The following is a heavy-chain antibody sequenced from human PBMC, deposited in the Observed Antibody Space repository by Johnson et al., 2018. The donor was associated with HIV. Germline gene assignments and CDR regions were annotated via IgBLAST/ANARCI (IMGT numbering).Heavy chain of an antibody. Sequence: QMLLVESGGGVVQPGRSLRLSCAASGFTFSSYDMHWVRQAPGKGLEWVAVISYDGSNKYYADSVKGRFTISRDNSKNTLYLQMNSLRAEDTAVYYCARDRTSQRWELLPDDAFDIWGQGTMVTVSS. CDR3: ARDRTSQRWELLPDDAFDI. V-gene: IGHV3-30-3*01. D-gene: IGHD1-26*01. J-gene: IGHJ3*02. CDR2: ISYDGSNK. CDR1: GFTFSSYD.